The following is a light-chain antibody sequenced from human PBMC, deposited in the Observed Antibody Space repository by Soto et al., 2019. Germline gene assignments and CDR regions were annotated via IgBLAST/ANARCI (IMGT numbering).Light chain of an antibody. Sequence: EIVMTQSPATLSVSPGERATLSCRASQSVSSNLAWYQQKPGQAPRLLIYGASIRATGIPARFSGSGSGTEFTLTISSLQSEDFAVYYCHEYNNWTLTFGGGTKVEIK. CDR3: HEYNNWTLT. V-gene: IGKV3-15*01. CDR1: QSVSSN. J-gene: IGKJ4*01. CDR2: GAS.